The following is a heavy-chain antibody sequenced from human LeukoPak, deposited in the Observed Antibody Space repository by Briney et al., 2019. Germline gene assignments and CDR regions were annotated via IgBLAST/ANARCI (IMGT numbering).Heavy chain of an antibody. CDR3: ATWDDYGDYVAFEY. J-gene: IGHJ4*02. D-gene: IGHD4-17*01. CDR2: ISSSATYI. V-gene: IGHV3-21*01. Sequence: GGSLRLSCAGSGFTFSSYTMNWVRQAPGKGLEWVSSISSSATYIYYAGSVGGRFTISRDDAKNSLFLHMNSLRAEDTAVYYCATWDDYGDYVAFEYWGQGTLVTVSS. CDR1: GFTFSSYT.